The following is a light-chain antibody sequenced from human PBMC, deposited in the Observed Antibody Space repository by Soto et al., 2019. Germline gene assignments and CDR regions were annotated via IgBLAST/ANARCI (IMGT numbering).Light chain of an antibody. CDR1: QAIRTD. CDR2: AAS. J-gene: IGKJ1*01. V-gene: IGKV1-6*01. CDR3: LQEYNYPRT. Sequence: AIQVTQSPSSLSASVGDRVTITCRASQAIRTDLGWYQQKPGKAPKLLIFAASNLHSGVPSRFSGSGSGTDFTLTINNLQAEDFATYYCLQEYNYPRTFGQGTK.